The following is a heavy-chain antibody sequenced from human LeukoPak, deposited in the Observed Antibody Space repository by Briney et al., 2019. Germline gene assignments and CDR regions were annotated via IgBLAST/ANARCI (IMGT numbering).Heavy chain of an antibody. CDR1: GYTFTAYY. J-gene: IGHJ4*02. CDR3: ARGYCNGGSCPFDY. D-gene: IGHD2-15*01. CDR2: INPNSGGT. V-gene: IGHV1-2*02. Sequence: ASVKVSCKASGYTFTAYYMHWVRQAPGQGLEWMAWINPNSGGTNYAQNFQGRVTMTRDTSITTAYMELSRLRSDDSAVYYCARGYCNGGSCPFDYWGQGTLVTVSS.